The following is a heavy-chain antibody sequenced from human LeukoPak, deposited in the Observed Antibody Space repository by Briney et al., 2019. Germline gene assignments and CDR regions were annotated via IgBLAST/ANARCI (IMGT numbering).Heavy chain of an antibody. V-gene: IGHV3-21*04. D-gene: IGHD6-19*01. CDR2: ISSSSTYI. Sequence: GGSLRLSCAASGITLRSDSMMWVRQAPGKGLEGVSSISSSSTYIYYVDSVKGRFTISRDNAKNSLDLHMNSLRAEDTAVYYCAKERSSGWPFDYWGQGTLVTVSS. CDR1: GITLRSDS. J-gene: IGHJ4*02. CDR3: AKERSSGWPFDY.